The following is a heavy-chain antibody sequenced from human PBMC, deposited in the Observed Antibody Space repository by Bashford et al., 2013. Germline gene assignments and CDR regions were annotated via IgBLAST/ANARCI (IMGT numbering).Heavy chain of an antibody. Sequence: VRQAPGKGLEWVSAISGSSGSTYYADSVRGRFTISRDNSKNTLYLQMNSLRAEDTAVYYCATGTKWKGVFYYYGMDVWGQGTTVTVSS. CDR2: ISGSSGST. CDR3: ATGTKWKGVFYYYGMDV. D-gene: IGHD1-20*01. V-gene: IGHV3-23*01. J-gene: IGHJ6*02.